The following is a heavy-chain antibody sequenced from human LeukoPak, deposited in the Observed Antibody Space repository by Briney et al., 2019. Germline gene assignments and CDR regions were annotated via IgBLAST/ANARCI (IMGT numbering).Heavy chain of an antibody. V-gene: IGHV4-34*01. D-gene: IGHD2-2*01. Sequence: KPSETLSLTCAVYGGSFSGYYWSWIRQPPGKGLEWIGEINHSGSTNYNPSLKSRVTISVDTSKNQFSLKLSSVTAADTAVYYCARGNDVVVPAAIPRRYYHYGMDVWGQGTTVTVSS. CDR1: GGSFSGYY. J-gene: IGHJ6*02. CDR3: ARGNDVVVPAAIPRRYYHYGMDV. CDR2: INHSGST.